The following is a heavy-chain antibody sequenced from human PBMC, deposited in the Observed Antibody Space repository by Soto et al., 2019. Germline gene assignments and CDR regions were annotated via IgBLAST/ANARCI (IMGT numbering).Heavy chain of an antibody. CDR3: TTDQLRALVTYDY. J-gene: IGHJ4*02. CDR2: IKSKTDGGTT. V-gene: IGHV3-15*01. D-gene: IGHD1-7*01. CDR1: GFTFSNAW. Sequence: GGSLRLSCAASGFTFSNAWMSWVRQAPGKGLEWVGRIKSKTDGGTTDYAAPVKGRFTISRDDSKNTLYLQMNSLKTEDTAVYYCTTDQLRALVTYDYWGQGTLVTVSS.